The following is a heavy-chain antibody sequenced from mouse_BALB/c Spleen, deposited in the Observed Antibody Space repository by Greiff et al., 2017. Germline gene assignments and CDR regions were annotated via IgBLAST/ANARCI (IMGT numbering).Heavy chain of an antibody. CDR3: ARDRGYSPFAY. V-gene: IGHV5-6*01. D-gene: IGHD2-3*01. J-gene: IGHJ3*01. Sequence: EVKLMESGGDLVKPGGSLKLSCAASGFTFSSYGMSWVRQTPDKRLEWVATISSGGSYTYYPDSVKGRFTISRDNAKNTLYLQMSSLKSEDTAMYYCARDRGYSPFAYWGQGTLVTVSA. CDR1: GFTFSSYG. CDR2: ISSGGSYT.